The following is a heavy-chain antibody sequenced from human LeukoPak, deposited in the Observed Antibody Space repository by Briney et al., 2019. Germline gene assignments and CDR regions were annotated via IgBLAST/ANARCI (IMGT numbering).Heavy chain of an antibody. CDR1: GGSISSGSYY. V-gene: IGHV4-61*02. CDR2: IYTSGST. J-gene: IGHJ4*02. Sequence: PSQTLSLTCTVSGGSISSGSYYWSWIRQPAGKGLEWIGRIYTSGSTNYNPSLKSRVTISVDTSKNQFSLKLSSVTAADTAVYYCARVKGWPIAAPNIFFDYWGQGTLVTVSS. CDR3: ARVKGWPIAAPNIFFDY. D-gene: IGHD6-13*01.